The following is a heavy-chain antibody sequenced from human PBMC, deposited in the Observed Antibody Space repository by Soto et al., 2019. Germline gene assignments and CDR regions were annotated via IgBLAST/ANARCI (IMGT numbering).Heavy chain of an antibody. J-gene: IGHJ4*02. CDR3: AKEDTSSGSLDY. CDR2: ISDSGATT. Sequence: PWGSIKISSAASGFPFGVNAMSWVRQAPGKGLEWVSGISDSGATTYYADSVRGRFTISRDNSKNTLYLQMKSLRAEDSASYYCAKEDTSSGSLDYWGQGALGTGSS. CDR1: GFPFGVNA. V-gene: IGHV3-23*01. D-gene: IGHD6-19*01.